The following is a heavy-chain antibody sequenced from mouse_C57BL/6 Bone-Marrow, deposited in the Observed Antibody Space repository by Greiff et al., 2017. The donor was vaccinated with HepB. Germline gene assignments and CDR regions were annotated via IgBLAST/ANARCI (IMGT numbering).Heavy chain of an antibody. CDR3: ARAEALYAMDY. Sequence: DVQLVESGPGMVKPSQSLSLTCTVTGYSITSGYDWHWIRHFPGNKLEWMGYISYSGSTNYNPSLKSRISITHDTSKNHFFLKLNSVTTEDTATYYCARAEALYAMDYWGQGTSVTVSS. V-gene: IGHV3-1*01. CDR2: ISYSGST. J-gene: IGHJ4*01. CDR1: GYSITSGYD.